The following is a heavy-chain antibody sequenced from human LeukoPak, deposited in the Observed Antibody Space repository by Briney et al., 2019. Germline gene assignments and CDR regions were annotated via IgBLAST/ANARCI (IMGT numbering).Heavy chain of an antibody. J-gene: IGHJ4*02. CDR1: GYTFTGYY. CDR3: ARDPKWGIAVAGTSGFDY. CDR2: INPNSGGT. Sequence: ASVKVSCKASGYTFTGYYMHWVRQAPGQGLEWMGWINPNSGGTNYAQKFQGRVTMTRDTSISTAYMELSRLRSDDTAVYYCARDPKWGIAVAGTSGFDYWGQGTLVTASS. V-gene: IGHV1-2*02. D-gene: IGHD6-19*01.